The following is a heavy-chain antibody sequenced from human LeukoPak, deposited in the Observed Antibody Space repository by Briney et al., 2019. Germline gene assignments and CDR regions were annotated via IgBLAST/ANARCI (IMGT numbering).Heavy chain of an antibody. CDR1: GYTFTSYG. Sequence: ASVKVSCKASGYTFTSYGISWVRQAPGQGLEWMGWISAYNGNTNYAQKLQGRVTMTTDTSTSTAYMELRSLRSDDTAVYYCARESGSYKANYFDYWGQGTLVTVSS. V-gene: IGHV1-18*01. CDR3: ARESGSYKANYFDY. D-gene: IGHD1-26*01. J-gene: IGHJ4*02. CDR2: ISAYNGNT.